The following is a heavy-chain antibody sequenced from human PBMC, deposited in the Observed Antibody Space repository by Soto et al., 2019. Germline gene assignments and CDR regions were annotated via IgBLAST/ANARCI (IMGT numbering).Heavy chain of an antibody. CDR2: ISSSGSTI. CDR3: ASLLGTTYYYGMDV. J-gene: IGHJ6*02. Sequence: GSLRLSCAASGFTFSDYYMSWIRQAPGKGLEWVSYISSSGSTIYYADSVKGRFTISRDNAKNSLYLQMNSLRAEDTAVYYCASLLGTTYYYGMDVWGQGTTVTVSS. D-gene: IGHD1-7*01. CDR1: GFTFSDYY. V-gene: IGHV3-11*01.